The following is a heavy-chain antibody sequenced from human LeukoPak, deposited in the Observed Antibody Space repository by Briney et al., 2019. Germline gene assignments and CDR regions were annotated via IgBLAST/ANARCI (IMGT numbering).Heavy chain of an antibody. CDR1: GVTFSGSA. D-gene: IGHD6-19*01. CDR3: TRRGYSSGWYEDY. CDR2: IRSKANSYAT. V-gene: IGHV3-73*01. J-gene: IGHJ4*02. Sequence: QPGGSLRLSCAASGVTFSGSAMHWVRQASGKGLEWVGRIRSKANSYATAYAASVKGRFTISRDDSKNTAYLQMNSLKTEDTAVYYCTRRGYSSGWYEDYWGQGTLVTVSS.